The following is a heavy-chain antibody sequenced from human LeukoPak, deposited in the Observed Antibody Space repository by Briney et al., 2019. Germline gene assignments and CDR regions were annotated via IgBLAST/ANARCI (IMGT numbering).Heavy chain of an antibody. J-gene: IGHJ3*02. CDR2: IIPIFGTA. CDR1: GGTFSSYA. Sequence: SVKVSCKASGGTFSSYAISWVRQAPGQGLEWMGGIIPIFGTANYAQKFQGRVTITADESTSTAYMELSSLRSEDTAVYYCARVRVVLMVYALYDAFDIWGQGTMVTVSS. CDR3: ARVRVVLMVYALYDAFDI. V-gene: IGHV1-69*01. D-gene: IGHD2-8*01.